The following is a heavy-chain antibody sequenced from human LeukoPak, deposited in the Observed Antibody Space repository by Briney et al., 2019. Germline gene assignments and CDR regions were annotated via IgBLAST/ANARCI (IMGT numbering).Heavy chain of an antibody. D-gene: IGHD3-22*01. Sequence: GGSLRLSCAASGFTFSSYVMNWVRQAPGKGPEWVSYIFSSSSHIYYADSVKGRFTISRDNAKNSLYLQMHSLRAEDTAVYYCARGDSSGSSYDVFDIWGQRTMVTVSS. CDR2: IFSSSSHI. V-gene: IGHV3-48*01. CDR1: GFTFSSYV. J-gene: IGHJ3*02. CDR3: ARGDSSGSSYDVFDI.